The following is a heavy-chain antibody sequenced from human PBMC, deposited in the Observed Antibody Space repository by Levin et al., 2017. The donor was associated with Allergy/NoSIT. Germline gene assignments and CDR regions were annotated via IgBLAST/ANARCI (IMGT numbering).Heavy chain of an antibody. V-gene: IGHV7-4-1*02. CDR2: INTNTGNP. J-gene: IGHJ4*02. D-gene: IGHD6-19*01. Sequence: GESLKISCKASGYTFTSYAMNWVRQAPGQGLEWMGWINTNTGNPTYAQGFTGRFVFSLDTSVSTAYLQISSLKAEDTAVYYCARDEVAVAGNFDYWGQGTLVTVSS. CDR1: GYTFTSYA. CDR3: ARDEVAVAGNFDY.